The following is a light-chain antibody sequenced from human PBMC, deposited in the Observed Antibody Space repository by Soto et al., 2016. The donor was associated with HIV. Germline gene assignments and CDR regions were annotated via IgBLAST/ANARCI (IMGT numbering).Light chain of an antibody. CDR1: NLWDKY. CDR2: ENN. CDR3: QVWDIKDYI. Sequence: SYELTQPLSVSVYPGQTASITCSGANLWDKYVFWYQQKPGQSPLLVIQENNRRPSGVPERFSGSNSWGTATLTITGTQAMDEADYYCQVWDIKDYIFGPGTKVHVL. J-gene: IGLJ1*01. V-gene: IGLV3-1*01.